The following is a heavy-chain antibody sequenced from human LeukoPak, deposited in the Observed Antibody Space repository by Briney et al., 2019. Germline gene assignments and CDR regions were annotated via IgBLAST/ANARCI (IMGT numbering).Heavy chain of an antibody. CDR1: GGSFSGYY. CDR3: ARGPPCIVVVTAIGFFDY. J-gene: IGHJ4*02. D-gene: IGHD2-21*02. Sequence: SSETLSLTCAVYGGSFSGYYWSWIRQPPGKGLEWIGEINHSGSTNYNPSLKSRVTISVDTSKNQFSLKLSSVTAADTAVYYCARGPPCIVVVTAIGFFDYWGQGTLVTVSS. CDR2: INHSGST. V-gene: IGHV4-34*01.